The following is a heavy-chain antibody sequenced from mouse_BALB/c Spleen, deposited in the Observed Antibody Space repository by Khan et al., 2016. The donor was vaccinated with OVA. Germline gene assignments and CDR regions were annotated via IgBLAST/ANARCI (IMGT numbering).Heavy chain of an antibody. J-gene: IGHJ3*01. CDR1: GFTFSTYG. D-gene: IGHD1-1*01. V-gene: IGHV5-6*01. CDR2: ISTGGTYT. CDR3: SRLAYYYNSEGFAY. Sequence: EVELVESGGDLVKPGGSLKLSCAASGFTFSTYGMSWVRQTPEKRLEWVATISTGGTYTYYPDSVKGRFTISRDNAKNTLYLQLSSLKSEDTAIYYCSRLAYYYNSEGFAYWGQGLWSLSLQ.